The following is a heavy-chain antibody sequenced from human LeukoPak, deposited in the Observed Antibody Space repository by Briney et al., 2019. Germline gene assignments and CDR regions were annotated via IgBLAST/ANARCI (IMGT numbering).Heavy chain of an antibody. J-gene: IGHJ4*02. CDR1: GFTFSSYG. CDR2: ISYDGSNK. CDR3: AKDALRGAMVRGVINY. D-gene: IGHD3-10*01. V-gene: IGHV3-30*18. Sequence: GRSLRLSCAASGFTFSSYGMHWVRQAPGKGLEWVAVISYDGSNKYYADSVKGRFTISRDNSKNTLYLQMNSLRAEDTAVYYCAKDALRGAMVRGVINYWGQGTLVTVSS.